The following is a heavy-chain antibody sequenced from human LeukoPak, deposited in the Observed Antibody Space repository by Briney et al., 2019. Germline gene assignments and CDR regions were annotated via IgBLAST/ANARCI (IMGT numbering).Heavy chain of an antibody. CDR2: ISNSGGGT. CDR1: GFTFSSYA. CDR3: AKYGYYENSGYYYY. V-gene: IGHV3-23*01. J-gene: IGHJ4*02. Sequence: GGSLRLSCAASGFTFSSYAMTWVRQAPGKGLEWVSAISNSGGGTYYADSVKGRFTISRDNSKNTLYLQMNSLRAEDTAVYYCAKYGYYENSGYYYYWGQGTLVTVSS. D-gene: IGHD3-22*01.